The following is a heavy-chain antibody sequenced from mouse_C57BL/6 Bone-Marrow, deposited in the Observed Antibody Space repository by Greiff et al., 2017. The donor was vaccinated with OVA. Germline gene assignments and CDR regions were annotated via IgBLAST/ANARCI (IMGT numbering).Heavy chain of an antibody. Sequence: EVQLVESGGDLVEPGGSLKLSCAASGFTFSSYGMSWVRQTPDKRLEWVATISSGGSYTYYPDSVKGRFTISRDNAKNTLYLQMSSLKSEDTAMYYCARRWLRLDYWGQGTTLTVSS. V-gene: IGHV5-6*01. J-gene: IGHJ2*01. D-gene: IGHD2-2*01. CDR3: ARRWLRLDY. CDR1: GFTFSSYG. CDR2: ISSGGSYT.